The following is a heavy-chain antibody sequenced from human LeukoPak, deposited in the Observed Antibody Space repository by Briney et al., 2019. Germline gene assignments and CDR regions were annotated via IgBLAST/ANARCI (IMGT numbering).Heavy chain of an antibody. CDR2: IHYSGST. J-gene: IGHJ4*02. CDR3: ARDGVAGGFDY. Sequence: PSETLSLTCTVSGGSIGSYYWNWIRQAPGKGLEWIGYIHYSGSTNHNSSLKSRVTISADTSKNQYSLKLSSVTAADTAVYYCARDGVAGGFDYWGQGTLVTVSS. CDR1: GGSIGSYY. D-gene: IGHD6-19*01. V-gene: IGHV4-59*01.